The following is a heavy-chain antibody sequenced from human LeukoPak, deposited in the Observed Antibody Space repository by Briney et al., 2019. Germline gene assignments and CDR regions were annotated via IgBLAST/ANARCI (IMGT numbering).Heavy chain of an antibody. CDR1: GGSISSSSYY. CDR2: IYYSGST. J-gene: IGHJ4*02. V-gene: IGHV4-39*01. Sequence: SETPSLTCTVSGGSISSSSYYWGWIRQPPGKGLEWIGSIYYSGSTYYNPSLKSRVTISVDTSKNQFSLNLSSVTAADTAVYYCARLYYDSSGYYQICYFDYWGQGTLVTVSS. D-gene: IGHD3-22*01. CDR3: ARLYYDSSGYYQICYFDY.